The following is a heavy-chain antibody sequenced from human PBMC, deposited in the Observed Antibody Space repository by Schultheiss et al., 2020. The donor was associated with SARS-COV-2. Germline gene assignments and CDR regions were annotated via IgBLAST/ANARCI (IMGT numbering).Heavy chain of an antibody. J-gene: IGHJ6*02. CDR1: GFTVSSNY. V-gene: IGHV3-66*01. CDR3: ARDSVLRPLYYYYGMDV. CDR2: IYSGGST. Sequence: GGSLRLSCAASGFTVSSNYMSWVRQAPGKGLEWVSVIYSGGSTYYADSVKGRFTISRDNSKNTLYLQMNSLRAEDTAVYYCARDSVLRPLYYYYGMDVWGQGTTVTVSS. D-gene: IGHD4/OR15-4a*01.